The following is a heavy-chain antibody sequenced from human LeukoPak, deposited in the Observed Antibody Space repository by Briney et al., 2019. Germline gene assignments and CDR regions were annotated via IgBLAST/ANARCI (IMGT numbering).Heavy chain of an antibody. V-gene: IGHV4-30-2*01. CDR2: IYHSGST. J-gene: IGHJ4*02. Sequence: SETLSLTCTVSGGSISSGGYYWSWIRQPPGKGLEWIGYIYHSGSTYYNPSLKSRVTISVDRSKNQFSLKLSSVTAADTAVYYCARLETGTHRAIDYWGQGTLVTVSS. D-gene: IGHD1-1*01. CDR3: ARLETGTHRAIDY. CDR1: GGSISSGGYY.